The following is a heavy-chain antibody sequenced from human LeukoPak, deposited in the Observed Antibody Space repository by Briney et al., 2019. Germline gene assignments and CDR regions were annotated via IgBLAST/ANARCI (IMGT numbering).Heavy chain of an antibody. CDR1: GFTFSSYG. CDR3: ARDDSSGYYPTEFDY. J-gene: IGHJ4*02. D-gene: IGHD3-22*01. V-gene: IGHV3-21*01. Sequence: GGSLRLSCAASGFTFSSYGMNWVRQAPGKGLEWVSSISSSSSYIYYADSVKGRFTISRDNAKNSLYLQMNSLRAEDTAVYYCARDDSSGYYPTEFDYWGQGTLVTVSS. CDR2: ISSSSSYI.